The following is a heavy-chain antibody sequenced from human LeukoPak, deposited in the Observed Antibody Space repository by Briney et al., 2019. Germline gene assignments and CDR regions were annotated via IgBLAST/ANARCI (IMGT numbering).Heavy chain of an antibody. Sequence: ASVKVSCKASGYTFTVYYMHWVRQAPGQGLEWMGWINPNSGGTNYAQKFQGRVTMTRDTSISTAYMELSRLRSDDTAVYYCASMAEGSDYFDYWGQGTLVTVSS. J-gene: IGHJ4*02. D-gene: IGHD1-14*01. CDR2: INPNSGGT. CDR3: ASMAEGSDYFDY. V-gene: IGHV1-2*02. CDR1: GYTFTVYY.